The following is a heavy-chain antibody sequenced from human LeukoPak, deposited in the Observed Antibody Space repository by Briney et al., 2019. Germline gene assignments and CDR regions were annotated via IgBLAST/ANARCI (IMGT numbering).Heavy chain of an antibody. Sequence: GGSLRLSCAASGFTFSTYDMHWVRQATGKGLEWVSGINTAGNTYYPGSVKGRFTISTEDAKNSFYLQMNSLRAGDTAVYYCARGDCSGGSCSSMDVWGLGTTVTVSS. CDR3: ARGDCSGGSCSSMDV. CDR1: GFTFSTYD. V-gene: IGHV3-13*04. J-gene: IGHJ6*02. CDR2: INTAGNT. D-gene: IGHD2-15*01.